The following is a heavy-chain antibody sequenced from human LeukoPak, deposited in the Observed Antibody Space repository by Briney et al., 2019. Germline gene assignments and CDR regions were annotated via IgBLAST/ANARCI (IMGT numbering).Heavy chain of an antibody. Sequence: SETLSLTCTVSGGSISSSSYYWGWIRQPPGKGLEWIGSIYYSGSTYYNPSLKSRVTISVDASKNQFSLKLSSVTAADTAVYYCARLTTNGVWHMSGYKDNWFDPWGQGTLVTVSS. J-gene: IGHJ5*02. CDR3: ARLTTNGVWHMSGYKDNWFDP. D-gene: IGHD2-8*01. CDR1: GGSISSSSYY. V-gene: IGHV4-39*01. CDR2: IYYSGST.